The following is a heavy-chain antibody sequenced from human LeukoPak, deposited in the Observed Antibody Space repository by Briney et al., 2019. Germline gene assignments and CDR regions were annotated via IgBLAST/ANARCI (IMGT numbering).Heavy chain of an antibody. CDR1: GFTFSSSE. CDR3: ARDQRWFGELDF. CDR2: ITDSGDST. D-gene: IGHD3-10*01. Sequence: PGGSLRLSCAASGFTFSSSEMNWVRQAPGKGLEWLSYITDSGDSTYCADSVRGRFTISRDNARNSLYLQMNSLRAEDTAVYYCARDQRWFGELDFWGQGTLVTVSS. J-gene: IGHJ4*02. V-gene: IGHV3-48*03.